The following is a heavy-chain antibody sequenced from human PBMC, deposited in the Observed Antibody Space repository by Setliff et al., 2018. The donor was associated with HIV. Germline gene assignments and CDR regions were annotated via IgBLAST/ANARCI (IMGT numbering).Heavy chain of an antibody. J-gene: IGHJ3*02. Sequence: GASVKVSCKASGYTFTSYGVSWVRLAPGQGLEWMGWISAYNRNVNYSQKVQGRVTMTTDTSTSTAYMELKNLKSDDTAVYYCARVLDPGIAVATHAFDIWGQGTMVTVSS. CDR2: ISAYNRNV. V-gene: IGHV1-18*01. CDR3: ARVLDPGIAVATHAFDI. D-gene: IGHD6-19*01. CDR1: GYTFTSYG.